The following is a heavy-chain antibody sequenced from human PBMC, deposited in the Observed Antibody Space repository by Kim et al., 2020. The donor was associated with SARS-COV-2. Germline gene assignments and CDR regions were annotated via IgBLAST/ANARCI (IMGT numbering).Heavy chain of an antibody. Sequence: GGSLRLSCAASGFTFSSFAMSWVRQAPGKGLEWVSSVSSIGGSTYNADSAKGRFTISRDNSKNTLSLQMNSLRAEDTAVYYCAKGSYSGGWSYYFDNWGQGTLVTVSS. CDR2: VSSIGGST. CDR1: GFTFSSFA. D-gene: IGHD6-19*01. V-gene: IGHV3-23*01. CDR3: AKGSYSGGWSYYFDN. J-gene: IGHJ4*02.